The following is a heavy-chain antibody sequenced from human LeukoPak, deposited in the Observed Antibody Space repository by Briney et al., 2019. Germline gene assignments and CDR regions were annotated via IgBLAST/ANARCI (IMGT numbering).Heavy chain of an antibody. CDR3: ASIAAAGHNWFDP. CDR2: INSDGSST. CDR1: GFTFSSYW. D-gene: IGHD6-13*01. J-gene: IGHJ5*02. V-gene: IGHV3-74*01. Sequence: GGSLRLSCAASGFTFSSYWMHWVRQAPGKGLMWVSRINSDGSSTSYADSVKGRFTISRDNAKNTLYLQMNSLRAEDTAVYYCASIAAAGHNWFDPWGQGTLVTVSS.